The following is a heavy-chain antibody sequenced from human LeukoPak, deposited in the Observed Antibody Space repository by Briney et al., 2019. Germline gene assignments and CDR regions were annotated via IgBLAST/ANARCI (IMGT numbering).Heavy chain of an antibody. Sequence: GGSLRLSCAASGFTFSSYGMHWVRQAPGKGLEWVAFIRYDGSNKYYADSVKGRFTISRDSAKNSLYLQMNSLRAEDTAVYYCARVGSYPYYFDYWGQGTLVTVSS. CDR2: IRYDGSNK. CDR1: GFTFSSYG. D-gene: IGHD1-26*01. CDR3: ARVGSYPYYFDY. V-gene: IGHV3-30*02. J-gene: IGHJ4*02.